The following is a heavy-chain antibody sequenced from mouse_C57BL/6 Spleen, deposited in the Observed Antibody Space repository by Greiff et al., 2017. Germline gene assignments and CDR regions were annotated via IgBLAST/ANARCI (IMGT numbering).Heavy chain of an antibody. J-gene: IGHJ4*01. CDR2: INPNNGGT. V-gene: IGHV1-26*01. CDR3: ARGGMVHYYAMDY. Sequence: EVQLQQSGPELVKPGASVKISCKASGYTFTDYYMNWVKQSHGKSLEWIGDINPNNGGTSYNQKFKGKATLTVDKSSSTAYMELRSLTSEDSAVYYCARGGMVHYYAMDYWGQGTSVTVSS. D-gene: IGHD2-10*02. CDR1: GYTFTDYY.